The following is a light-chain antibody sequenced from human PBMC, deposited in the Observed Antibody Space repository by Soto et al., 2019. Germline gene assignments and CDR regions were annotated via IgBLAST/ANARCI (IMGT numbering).Light chain of an antibody. CDR1: SNDVGGYNY. V-gene: IGLV2-14*01. Sequence: QSVLTQPASVSGSPGQSITISCTGTSNDVGGYNYVSWYQQQPGKAPKLIIYEVSDRPSGVSNRFSGSKSGNTASLTISGLHVEDEADYYCSSHSSTSPYVFGTGTNVTVL. CDR2: EVS. J-gene: IGLJ1*01. CDR3: SSHSSTSPYV.